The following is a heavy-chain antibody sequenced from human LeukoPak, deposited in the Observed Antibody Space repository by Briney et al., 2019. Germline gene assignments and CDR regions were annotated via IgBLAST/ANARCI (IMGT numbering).Heavy chain of an antibody. CDR1: GFTVSSNY. CDR2: IYSGGST. D-gene: IGHD3-16*02. Sequence: PGGSLRLSCAASGFTVSSNYMSWVRQAPGKGLEWVSVIYSGGSTYYADSVKGRFTISRDNSKNTLYLQMNSLRAEDTAVYYCARDPGYVWGSYQRGDAFDIWGRGTMVTVSS. J-gene: IGHJ3*02. CDR3: ARDPGYVWGSYQRGDAFDI. V-gene: IGHV3-53*01.